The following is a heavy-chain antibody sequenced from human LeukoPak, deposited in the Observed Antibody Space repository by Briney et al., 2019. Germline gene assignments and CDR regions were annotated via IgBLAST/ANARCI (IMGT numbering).Heavy chain of an antibody. D-gene: IGHD6-19*01. CDR2: TYYSGST. CDR3: ARDGWYKGAFDY. CDR1: GGSISSYY. V-gene: IGHV4-59*01. Sequence: SETLSLTCTVSGGSISSYYWSWIRQPPGKGLEWIGYTYYSGSTNYNPSLKSRVTISVDTSMNQFSLKLSSVTAADTAVYYCARDGWYKGAFDYWGQGTLVTVSS. J-gene: IGHJ4*02.